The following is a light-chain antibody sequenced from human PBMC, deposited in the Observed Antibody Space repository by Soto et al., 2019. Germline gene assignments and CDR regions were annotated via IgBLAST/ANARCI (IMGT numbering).Light chain of an antibody. CDR1: QSVISTY. Sequence: EIVLTHSPGTLSLYPGERATLSCRASQSVISTYLAWYQQKPGQAPRLLIYGASSRATGIPDRFSGSGSGTDFTLTISRLEPEDFAVYYCQQFRASLGTFAQGTRVDTK. V-gene: IGKV3-20*01. CDR3: QQFRASLGT. J-gene: IGKJ1*01. CDR2: GAS.